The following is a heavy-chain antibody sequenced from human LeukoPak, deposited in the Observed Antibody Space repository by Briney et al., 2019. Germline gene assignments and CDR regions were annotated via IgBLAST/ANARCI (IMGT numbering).Heavy chain of an antibody. D-gene: IGHD6-6*01. CDR1: GFTFSRYA. Sequence: PGGSLRLSCAASGFTFSRYAMSWVRQAPGKGLPWVSSISGSGGSTYYADSVKGRFTISRDNSKNTLYLQVNSLRAEDTAVYYCAKAGYSTSSSFDYWGQGTLVTVSS. V-gene: IGHV3-23*01. J-gene: IGHJ4*02. CDR3: AKAGYSTSSSFDY. CDR2: ISGSGGST.